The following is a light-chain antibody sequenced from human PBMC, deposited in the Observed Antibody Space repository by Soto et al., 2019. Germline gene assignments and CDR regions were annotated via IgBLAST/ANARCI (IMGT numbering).Light chain of an antibody. CDR3: QTWGTGIVR. J-gene: IGLJ2*01. CDR2: LNRDGSH. V-gene: IGLV4-69*01. Sequence: QAVLTQSPSASASLGASVKLTCTLSSGHSNYAIAWHQQQPEKGPRYLMKLNRDGSHSKGDGIPNRFSGSSSGAERYLTISSLQSEDEADYYWQTWGTGIVRFGGGTKLTVL. CDR1: SGHSNYA.